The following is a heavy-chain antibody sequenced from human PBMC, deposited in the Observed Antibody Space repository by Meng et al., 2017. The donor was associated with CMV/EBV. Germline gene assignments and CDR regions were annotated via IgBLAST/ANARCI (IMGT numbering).Heavy chain of an antibody. CDR2: ISSSSSYI. CDR3: ARVYIAAAGVSDY. Sequence: GESLKISCAASGFTFSSYIMNWVRQAPGKGLEWVSAISSSSSYIYYADSVNGRFTISRDNAKNSLYLQMNSLTAEDTAVYYCARVYIAAAGVSDYWGQGTLVTVSS. D-gene: IGHD6-13*01. CDR1: GFTFSSYI. J-gene: IGHJ4*02. V-gene: IGHV3-21*01.